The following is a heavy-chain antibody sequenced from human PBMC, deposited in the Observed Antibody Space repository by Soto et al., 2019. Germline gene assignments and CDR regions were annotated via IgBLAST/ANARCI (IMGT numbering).Heavy chain of an antibody. D-gene: IGHD2-2*01. V-gene: IGHV3-64*01. CDR3: ARAGIVVVPAATLKALNYYYYGMDV. CDR2: ISSNGGST. Sequence: PGGSLRLSCAASGFTFSSYAMHWVRQAPGKGLEYVSAISSNGGSTYYANSVKGRFTISRDNSKNTLYLQMGSLRAEDMAVYYCARAGIVVVPAATLKALNYYYYGMDVWGQGTTVTVS. CDR1: GFTFSSYA. J-gene: IGHJ6*02.